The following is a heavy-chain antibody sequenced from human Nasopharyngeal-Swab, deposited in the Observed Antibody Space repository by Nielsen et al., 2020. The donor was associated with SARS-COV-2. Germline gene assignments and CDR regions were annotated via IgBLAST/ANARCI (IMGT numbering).Heavy chain of an antibody. V-gene: IGHV1-2*04. CDR1: GYTFTGYY. J-gene: IGHJ6*02. D-gene: IGHD3-16*01. CDR2: INPNSGGT. Sequence: ASVKVFCKASGYTFTGYYMHWVRQAPGQGLEWMGWINPNSGGTNYAQKFQGWVTMTRDTSISTAYMELSRLRSDDTAVYYCARGASIYYYYYGMDVWGQGTTVTVSS. CDR3: ARGASIYYYYYGMDV.